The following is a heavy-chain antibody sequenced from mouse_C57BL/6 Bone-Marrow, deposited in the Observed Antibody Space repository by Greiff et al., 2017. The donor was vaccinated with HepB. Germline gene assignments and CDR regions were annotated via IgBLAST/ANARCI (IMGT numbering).Heavy chain of an antibody. J-gene: IGHJ1*03. V-gene: IGHV1-52*01. CDR1: GYTFTSYW. CDR2: IDPSDSET. D-gene: IGHD4-1*01. CDR3: AREDWDWYFDV. Sequence: QVPLQQPGAELVRPGSSVKLSCKASGYTFTSYWMHWVKQRPIQGLEWIGNIDPSDSETHYNQKFKDKATLTVDKSSSTAYMQLSSLTSEDSAVYYCAREDWDWYFDVWGTGTTVTVSS.